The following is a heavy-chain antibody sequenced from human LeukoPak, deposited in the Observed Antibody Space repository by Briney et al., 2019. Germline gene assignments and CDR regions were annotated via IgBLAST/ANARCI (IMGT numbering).Heavy chain of an antibody. CDR2: ISAYNGNT. V-gene: IGHV1-18*01. CDR1: GYTFTSYG. D-gene: IGHD5-18*01. J-gene: IGHJ4*02. Sequence: ASVKVSCKASGYTFTSYGISWVRQAPGQGLEWMGWISAYNGNTNYVQKFQDRVTMTTDTPTSTAYMELRSLRSDDTAVYYCARDFVDTVMVVDYWGQGTLVTVSS. CDR3: ARDFVDTVMVVDY.